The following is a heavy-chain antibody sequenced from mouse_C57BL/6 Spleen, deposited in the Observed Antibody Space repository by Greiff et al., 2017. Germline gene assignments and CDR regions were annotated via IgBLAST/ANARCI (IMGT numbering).Heavy chain of an antibody. Sequence: QVQLKESGPELVKPGASVKISCKASGYAFSSSWMNWVKQRPGKGLEWIGRIYPGDGDTNYNGKFKGKATLTADKSSSTAYMQLSSLTSEDSAVYFCARGTTVVPLFDYWGQGTTLTVSS. D-gene: IGHD1-1*01. CDR1: GYAFSSSW. CDR2: IYPGDGDT. J-gene: IGHJ2*01. CDR3: ARGTTVVPLFDY. V-gene: IGHV1-82*01.